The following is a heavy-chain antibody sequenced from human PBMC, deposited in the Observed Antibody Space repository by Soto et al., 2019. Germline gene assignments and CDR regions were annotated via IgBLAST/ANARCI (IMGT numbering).Heavy chain of an antibody. V-gene: IGHV4-59*08. J-gene: IGHJ5*02. Sequence: SETLSLTCTVSGGSISGYYWSWIRQPPGKGLEWIGYIYYSGSTNYNPSLKSRVTISVDTSKNQFSLKLSSVTAADTAVYYCARHVFKVWYYYGSGSYYFDPWGQGTLVTVSS. CDR2: IYYSGST. CDR3: ARHVFKVWYYYGSGSYYFDP. D-gene: IGHD3-10*01. CDR1: GGSISGYY.